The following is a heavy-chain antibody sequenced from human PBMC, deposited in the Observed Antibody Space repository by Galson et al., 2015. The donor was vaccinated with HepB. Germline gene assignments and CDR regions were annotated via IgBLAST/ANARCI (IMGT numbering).Heavy chain of an antibody. V-gene: IGHV5-51*03. CDR2: IYPGDSDT. CDR3: ARRNAFWSGYRSFDS. D-gene: IGHD3-3*01. J-gene: IGHJ5*01. CDR1: ESNFAIFW. Sequence: QSGAEVKKPGESLKISCKGSESNFAIFWIGWVRQMPGKGLEWMGIIYPGDSDTNYSPSFQGQVTISVDMSINTAYLQWSSLKASDTAIYYCARRNAFWSGYRSFDSWGQGALVTASS.